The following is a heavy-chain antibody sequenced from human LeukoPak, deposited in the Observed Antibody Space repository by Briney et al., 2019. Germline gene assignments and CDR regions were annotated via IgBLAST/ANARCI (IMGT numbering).Heavy chain of an antibody. CDR3: ARSLSIAAAGFDY. J-gene: IGHJ4*02. CDR1: GFTFDDYA. Sequence: GRSLRLSCAASGFTFDDYAMHWVRQAPGKGLEWVSGISWNSGSIGYADSVKGRFTISRDNAKNSLYLQMNSLRAEDTAVYYCARSLSIAAAGFDYWGQGTLVTVSS. D-gene: IGHD6-13*01. CDR2: ISWNSGSI. V-gene: IGHV3-9*01.